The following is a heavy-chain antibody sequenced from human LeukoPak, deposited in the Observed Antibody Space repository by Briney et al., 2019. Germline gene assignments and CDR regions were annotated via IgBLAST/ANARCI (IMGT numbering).Heavy chain of an antibody. Sequence: AGGSLRLSCAASGFTFSRYSMNWVRQAPGKGLEWVSYISSKNVIYYADSVKGRFTISRDNAKNSLYLQMNSLSAEDTDVYYCARPLESYYYMDVWGKGTTVTVSS. V-gene: IGHV3-48*04. J-gene: IGHJ6*03. D-gene: IGHD3-3*01. CDR1: GFTFSRYS. CDR3: ARPLESYYYMDV. CDR2: ISSKNVI.